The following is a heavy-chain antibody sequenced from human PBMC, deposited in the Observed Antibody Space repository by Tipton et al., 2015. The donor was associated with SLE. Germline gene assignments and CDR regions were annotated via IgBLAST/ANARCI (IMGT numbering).Heavy chain of an antibody. Sequence: QLVQSGGGLVQPGGSLRLSCAASRFTFSSYWMSWVRQAPGKGLEWVANIKQDGSEKYYVDSVKGRFTISRDNAKNSLYLQMNSLRAEDTAVYYCARVGVVVITDAFDIWGQGTMVTVSS. V-gene: IGHV3-7*01. CDR2: IKQDGSEK. J-gene: IGHJ3*02. CDR3: ARVGVVVITDAFDI. CDR1: RFTFSSYW. D-gene: IGHD3-22*01.